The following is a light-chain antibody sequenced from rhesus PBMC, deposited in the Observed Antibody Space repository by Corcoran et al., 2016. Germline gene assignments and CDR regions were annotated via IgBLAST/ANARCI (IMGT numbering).Light chain of an antibody. CDR3: CSYTTSSTYI. CDR2: GVS. Sequence: QAAPTQPPSVSGSPGQSVTISCTGTSSDVGGYNYVSWYQQHPGKAPKLMIYGVSKRPSGVSDRFSGSKSGNTASLTISGLQAEDEADYYWCSYTTSSTYIFGAGTRLTVL. CDR1: SSDVGGYNY. V-gene: IGLV2S7*01. J-gene: IGLJ1*01.